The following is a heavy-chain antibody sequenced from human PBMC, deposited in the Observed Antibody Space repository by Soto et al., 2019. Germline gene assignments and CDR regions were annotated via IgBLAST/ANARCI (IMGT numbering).Heavy chain of an antibody. CDR3: ATRFSIVVAPDDPFDF. J-gene: IGHJ4*02. CDR1: GLTFRSCA. Sequence: GGSLRLSCVGSGLTFRSCATSWVRQAPGKRPACVAPLNAGGGITHYADSVKCRFSISKDNSKNTLYLQMNRLRAEDTAPYSCATRFSIVVAPDDPFDFWGAGILDTFTS. CDR2: LNAGGGIT. V-gene: IGHV3-23*01. D-gene: IGHD2-15*01.